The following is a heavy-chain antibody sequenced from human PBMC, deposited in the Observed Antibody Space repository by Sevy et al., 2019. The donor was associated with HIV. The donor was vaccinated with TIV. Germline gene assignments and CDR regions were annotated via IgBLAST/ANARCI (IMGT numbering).Heavy chain of an antibody. CDR3: ARGASDV. CDR1: GFTFSDYY. Sequence: GGSLRLSCVGSGFTFSDYYISWIRQAPGKGLECVAYISSPSSFTNYTDSVRGRFTISRDNAKNEVFLQMNSLRAEDTGVYYCARGASDVWGQGTTVTVSS. J-gene: IGHJ3*01. CDR2: ISSPSSFT. V-gene: IGHV3-11*06.